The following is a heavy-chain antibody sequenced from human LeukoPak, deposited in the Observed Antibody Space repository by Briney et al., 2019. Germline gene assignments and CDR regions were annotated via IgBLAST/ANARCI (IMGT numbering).Heavy chain of an antibody. CDR1: GFTFSSYT. CDR3: ARDWAAAGSE. Sequence: GGSLRLSCAVSGFTFSSYTMNWIRQVPGKGLVWVSRISSDGSDTSYADSVKGRFTTSRDNAKNTLYLQMNSLRDDDTAVYYCARDWAAAGSEWGQGTLVTVSS. V-gene: IGHV3-74*01. D-gene: IGHD6-13*01. CDR2: ISSDGSDT. J-gene: IGHJ4*02.